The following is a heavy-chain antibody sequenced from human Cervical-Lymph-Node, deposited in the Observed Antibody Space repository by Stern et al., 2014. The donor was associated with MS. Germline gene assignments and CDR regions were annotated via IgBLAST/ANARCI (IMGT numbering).Heavy chain of an antibody. Sequence: QVQLQESGPGLVKPSETLTLTCAVSGDSISSYTHYWAWIRQPPGKGLEWIGSVYYSGATYHIPSLKCPVPIPVNTPKNHFPLGLNSVTAADTAVYYCAKHACTGAACPFDLWGQGTLVTVSS. CDR2: VYYSGAT. CDR3: AKHACTGAACPFDL. J-gene: IGHJ4*02. V-gene: IGHV4-39*01. CDR1: GDSISSYTHY. D-gene: IGHD2-8*02.